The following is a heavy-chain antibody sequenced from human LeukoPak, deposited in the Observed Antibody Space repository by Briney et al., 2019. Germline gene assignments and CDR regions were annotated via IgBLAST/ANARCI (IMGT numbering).Heavy chain of an antibody. D-gene: IGHD4-23*01. CDR1: EFTFSSYS. CDR2: ISSSSSNI. Sequence: GGSLRLSCAASEFTFSSYSMNWVRQAPGKGLEWVSSISSSSSNIYYADSLRGRFTISRDNAKNSLYLQMNSLRAEDTAVYYCASSTAGRWYRDSHYFDYWGQGILVTVSS. V-gene: IGHV3-21*01. J-gene: IGHJ4*02. CDR3: ASSTAGRWYRDSHYFDY.